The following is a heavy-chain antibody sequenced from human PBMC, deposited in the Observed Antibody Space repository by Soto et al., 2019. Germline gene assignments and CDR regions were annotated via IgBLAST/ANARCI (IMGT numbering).Heavy chain of an antibody. J-gene: IGHJ4*02. CDR2: IYYSGST. CDR3: AREYESSRTD. Sequence: PSETLSLTCTVSGGSISTSSYHWAWIRQPPGKGLEWIASIYYSGSTYYNPSLKSRATISVDTSKNQFSLKLTSVTAADTAVYYCAREYESSRTDWGQGTLVTVS. CDR1: GGSISTSSYH. D-gene: IGHD6-13*01. V-gene: IGHV4-39*02.